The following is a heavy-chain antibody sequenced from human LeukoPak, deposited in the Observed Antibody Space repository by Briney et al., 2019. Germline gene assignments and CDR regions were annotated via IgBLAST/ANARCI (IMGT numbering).Heavy chain of an antibody. Sequence: GGSLRLSCTASGFTFSDCDMNWVRQAPGKGLEWVSSISGRSTHIYYGDSVKGRFSISRDNAQNLVFLQMNSLRVEDTAVYYCVRAFPPLRTATAGDFWGQGVMVTVSS. V-gene: IGHV3-21*06. CDR1: GFTFSDCD. J-gene: IGHJ4*02. D-gene: IGHD4-11*01. CDR3: VRAFPPLRTATAGDF. CDR2: ISGRSTHI.